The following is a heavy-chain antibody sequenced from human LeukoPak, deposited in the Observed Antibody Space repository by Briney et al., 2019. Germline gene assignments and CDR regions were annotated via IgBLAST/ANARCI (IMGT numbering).Heavy chain of an antibody. CDR2: IYSGGST. CDR3: ARRLVTAGITDFFDS. CDR1: GVTVNSNY. Sequence: PGGSLRLSCAASGVTVNSNYMSWVRQAPGKGLEWVSVIYSGGSTFYADSVKGRFSISRDNSKNTLYLQMNSLRAEDTAVYYCARRLVTAGITDFFDSWGQGTLVSVSS. V-gene: IGHV3-53*01. J-gene: IGHJ4*02. D-gene: IGHD2-2*01.